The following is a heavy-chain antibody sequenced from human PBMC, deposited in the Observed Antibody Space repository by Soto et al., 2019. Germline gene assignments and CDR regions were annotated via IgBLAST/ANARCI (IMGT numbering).Heavy chain of an antibody. CDR1: GGSFSGYY. CDR3: ARGGGSYYITDY. D-gene: IGHD1-26*01. Sequence: LSLTCAVYGGSFSGYYWSWIRQPPGKGLEWIGEINHSGSTNYNPSLKSRVTISVDTSKNQFSLKLSSVTAADTAVYYCARGGGSYYITDYWGQGTLVTVSS. CDR2: INHSGST. J-gene: IGHJ4*02. V-gene: IGHV4-34*01.